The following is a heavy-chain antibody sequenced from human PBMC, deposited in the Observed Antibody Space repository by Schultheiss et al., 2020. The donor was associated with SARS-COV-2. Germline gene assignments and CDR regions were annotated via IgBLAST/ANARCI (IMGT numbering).Heavy chain of an antibody. CDR3: ARRVGALDY. CDR1: GGSFSGYY. CDR2: INHSGST. Sequence: SETLSLTCAVYGGSFSGYYWSWIRQPPGKGLEWIGEINHSGSTNYNPSLKSRVTISVDTSKNQFSLKLSSVTAADTAVYYCARRVGALDYWGQGTLVTVSS. D-gene: IGHD2-15*01. J-gene: IGHJ4*02. V-gene: IGHV4-34*01.